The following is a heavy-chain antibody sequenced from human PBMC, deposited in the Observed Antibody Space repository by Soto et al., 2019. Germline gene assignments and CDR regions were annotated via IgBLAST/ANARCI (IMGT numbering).Heavy chain of an antibody. J-gene: IGHJ4*02. CDR1: GGSFDAYK. D-gene: IGHD6-13*01. Sequence: QVQLQQWGAGLLGPSETLSLTCAVYGGSFDAYKWSWIRQSPGKGLEWIGDINHGGSTDYNPSLKSLVTISIDTSKNQYSLKLNSVTAADSAVYYCARIYREGIAAAHRVWGQGTPVTVSS. CDR2: INHGGST. V-gene: IGHV4-34*01. CDR3: ARIYREGIAAAHRV.